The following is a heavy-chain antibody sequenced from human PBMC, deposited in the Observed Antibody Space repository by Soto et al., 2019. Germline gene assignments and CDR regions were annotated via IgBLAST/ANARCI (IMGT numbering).Heavy chain of an antibody. CDR3: ARLDYGDSRGYYYYYGMDV. J-gene: IGHJ6*02. Sequence: PGESLKISCKGSGYSFTSYWISWVRQMPGKGLEWMGRIDPSDSYTNYSPSFQGHVTISADKSISTAYLQWSSLKASDTAMYYCARLDYGDSRGYYYYYGMDVWGQGTTVTVSS. CDR1: GYSFTSYW. D-gene: IGHD4-17*01. CDR2: IDPSDSYT. V-gene: IGHV5-10-1*01.